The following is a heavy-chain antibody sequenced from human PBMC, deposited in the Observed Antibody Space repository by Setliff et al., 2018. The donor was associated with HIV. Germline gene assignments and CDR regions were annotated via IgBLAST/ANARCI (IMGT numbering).Heavy chain of an antibody. V-gene: IGHV2-70*04. CDR1: GFSLSTSGMR. Sequence: SGPTLVNPTQTLTLTCTFSGFSLSTSGMRVSWIRQPPGKALEWLARIDWDDDKFYSTSLKTRLTISKDTSKNQVVLTMTNMDPVDTATYYCARTPTREWFLRAYFDYWGQGTLVTVSS. CDR3: ARTPTREWFLRAYFDY. J-gene: IGHJ4*02. D-gene: IGHD3-3*01. CDR2: IDWDDDK.